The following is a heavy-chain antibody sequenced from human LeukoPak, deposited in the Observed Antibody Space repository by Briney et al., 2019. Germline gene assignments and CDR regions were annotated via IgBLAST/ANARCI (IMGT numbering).Heavy chain of an antibody. CDR1: GFTVSSNY. Sequence: GGSLRLSCAASGFTVSSNYMSWVRQAPGKGLEWVSVIYSGGSTYYADSVKGRFTISRDNSKNTLYLQMNSLRAEDTAVYYCARDNAPYTSSSSGLGLFDYWGQGTLVTVSS. CDR2: IYSGGST. CDR3: ARDNAPYTSSSSGLGLFDY. V-gene: IGHV3-53*01. D-gene: IGHD6-6*01. J-gene: IGHJ4*02.